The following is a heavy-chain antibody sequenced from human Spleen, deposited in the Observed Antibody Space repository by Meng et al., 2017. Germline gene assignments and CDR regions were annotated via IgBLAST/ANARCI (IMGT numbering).Heavy chain of an antibody. V-gene: IGHV1-2*06. CDR3: ARDEDISAAGKLFGDY. J-gene: IGHJ4*02. Sequence: VVQSGAEVKKPGASVKVSCNPSGYNFPDYYILWVRRAPGQGLEWMGRIDPKSGDTHYAQKFQARVTMTGDTSISTAYMEMSGLTSDDTAMYYCARDEDISAAGKLFGDYWGQGTLVTVSS. D-gene: IGHD6-25*01. CDR2: IDPKSGDT. CDR1: GYNFPDYY.